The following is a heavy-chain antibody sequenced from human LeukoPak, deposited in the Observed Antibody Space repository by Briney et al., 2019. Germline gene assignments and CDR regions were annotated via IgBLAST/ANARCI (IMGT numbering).Heavy chain of an antibody. CDR2: ISSSGDNT. CDR1: GFTFSDYY. CDR3: ARDLIPYSSSWYYFDY. V-gene: IGHV3-11*05. Sequence: PGGSLRLSCEASGFTFSDYYMSWIRQAPGKGLEWVSYISSSGDNTIHADSVKGRFTISRDNAKNSLYLQMNSLRAEDTALYYCARDLIPYSSSWYYFDYWGQGTLVTVSS. D-gene: IGHD6-13*01. J-gene: IGHJ4*02.